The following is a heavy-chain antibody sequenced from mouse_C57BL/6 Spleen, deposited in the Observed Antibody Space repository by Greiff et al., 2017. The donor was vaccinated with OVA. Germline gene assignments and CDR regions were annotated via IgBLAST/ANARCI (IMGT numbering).Heavy chain of an antibody. D-gene: IGHD2-5*01. CDR2: INPNNGGT. V-gene: IGHV1-18*01. Sequence: EVQLQQSGPELVKPGASVKIPCKASGYTFTDSNMDWVKQSHGKSLEWIGDINPNNGGTIYNQKFKGKATLTVDKSSSTAYMELRSLTSEDTAVYYCARDSNYAMDYWGQGTSVTVSS. J-gene: IGHJ4*01. CDR1: GYTFTDSN. CDR3: ARDSNYAMDY.